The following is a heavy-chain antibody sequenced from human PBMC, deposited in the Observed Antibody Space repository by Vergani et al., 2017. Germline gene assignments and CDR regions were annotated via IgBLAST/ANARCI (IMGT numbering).Heavy chain of an antibody. CDR2: IIPIFGTA. V-gene: IGHV1-69*01. CDR3: ARDYRGTYYYDSSGXFGY. Sequence: QVQLVQSGAEVKKPGSSVKVSCKASGGTFSSYAISWVRQAPGQGLEWMGGIIPIFGTANYAQKFQGRVTITADESTSTAYMELSSLRSEDTAVYYCARDYRGTYYYDSSGXFGYWGQGTLVTGSS. D-gene: IGHD3-22*01. J-gene: IGHJ4*02. CDR1: GGTFSSYA.